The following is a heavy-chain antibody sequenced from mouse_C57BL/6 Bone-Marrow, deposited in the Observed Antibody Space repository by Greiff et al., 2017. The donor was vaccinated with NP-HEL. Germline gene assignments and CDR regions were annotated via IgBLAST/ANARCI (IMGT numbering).Heavy chain of an antibody. J-gene: IGHJ1*03. CDR2: IYPGDGDT. CDR3: ARSYSYWYFEV. V-gene: IGHV1-82*01. Sequence: VQLQQSGPELVKPGASVKISCKASGYAFSSSWMNWVKQRPGKGLEWIGRIYPGDGDTNYNGKVKGKATLTADKSSSTAYMQLSSLTSEDSSVYFCARSYSYWYFEVWGTGTTVTVSS. D-gene: IGHD1-1*01. CDR1: GYAFSSSW.